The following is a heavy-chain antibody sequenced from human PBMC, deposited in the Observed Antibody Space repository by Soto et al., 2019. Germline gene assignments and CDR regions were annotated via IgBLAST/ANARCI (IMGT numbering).Heavy chain of an antibody. CDR3: ARVRRIQLWLQTEYYFDY. D-gene: IGHD5-18*01. V-gene: IGHV1-2*04. J-gene: IGHJ4*02. CDR2: INPNSGGT. CDR1: GYTFTGYY. Sequence: EASVKVSCKASGYTFTGYYMHWVRQAPGQGLEWMGWINPNSGGTNYAQKFQGWVTMTRDTSISTAYMELSRLRSDDTAVYYCARVRRIQLWLQTEYYFDYWGQGTLVTVSS.